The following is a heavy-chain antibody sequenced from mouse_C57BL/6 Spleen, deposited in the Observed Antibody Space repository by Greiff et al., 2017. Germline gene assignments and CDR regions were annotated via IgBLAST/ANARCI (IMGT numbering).Heavy chain of an antibody. CDR1: GYTFTSYW. V-gene: IGHV1-50*01. CDR2: IDPSVSYT. CDR3: ARFNYYGSSSYYFDY. Sequence: VQLQQPGAELVKPGASVKLSCKASGYTFTSYWMQWVKQRPGQGLEWIGEIDPSVSYTNYNQKFKGKATLTVDTSSSTAYMQLSSLTSEDSAVYYCARFNYYGSSSYYFDYWGQGTTLTVSS. D-gene: IGHD1-1*01. J-gene: IGHJ2*01.